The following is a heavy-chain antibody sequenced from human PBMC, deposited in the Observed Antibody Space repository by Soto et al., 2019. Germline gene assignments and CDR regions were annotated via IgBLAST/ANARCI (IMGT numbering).Heavy chain of an antibody. V-gene: IGHV3-23*01. CDR3: ARTNSGYDSGAFDI. CDR2: ISGSGGST. D-gene: IGHD5-12*01. Sequence: VGSLILSCAASGFTFRSYSMSWVSQAPGKGPEWVSAISGSGGSTYYADSVKGRFTISRDNSKNTLYLQMNSLRAEDTAVYYCARTNSGYDSGAFDIWGQGTMVTVSS. J-gene: IGHJ3*02. CDR1: GFTFRSYS.